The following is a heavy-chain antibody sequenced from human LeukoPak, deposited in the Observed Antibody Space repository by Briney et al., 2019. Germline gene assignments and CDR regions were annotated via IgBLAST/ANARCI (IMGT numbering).Heavy chain of an antibody. CDR2: IIPIFGTA. CDR3: ARDGRGEQWLTQLDY. CDR1: GGTFSSYA. V-gene: IGHV1-69*06. J-gene: IGHJ4*02. D-gene: IGHD6-19*01. Sequence: ASVKVSCKASGGTFSSYAISWVRQAPGQGLEWMGGIIPIFGTANYAQKFQGRVTITADKSTSTAYMELRSLTSDDTAVYFCARDGRGEQWLTQLDYWGQGTLVTVSS.